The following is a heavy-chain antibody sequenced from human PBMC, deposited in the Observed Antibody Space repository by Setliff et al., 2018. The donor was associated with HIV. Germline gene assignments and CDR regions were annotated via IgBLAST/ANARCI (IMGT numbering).Heavy chain of an antibody. J-gene: IGHJ4*02. D-gene: IGHD5-12*01. Sequence: PGGSLRLSCAASGFTFSSYWMSWVRQAPGKGLEWVANIKQDGSEKYYVDSVKGRFTISRDNAKNSLYLQMNSLRAEDTAVYYCARDNSGYDEYYFDYWGQGTLVTVSS. CDR1: GFTFSSYW. V-gene: IGHV3-7*01. CDR2: IKQDGSEK. CDR3: ARDNSGYDEYYFDY.